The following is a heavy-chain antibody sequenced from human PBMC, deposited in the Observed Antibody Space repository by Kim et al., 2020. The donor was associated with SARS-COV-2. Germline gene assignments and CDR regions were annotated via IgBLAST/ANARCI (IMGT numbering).Heavy chain of an antibody. CDR2: INPNSGGT. CDR1: GYTFTGYY. CDR3: ARDRSSLYNWFDP. Sequence: ASVKVSCKASGYTFTGYYMHWVRQAPGQGLEWMGRINPNSGGTNYAQKFQGRVTMTRDTSISTAYMELSRLRSDDTAVYYCARDRSSLYNWFDPWGQGTLVTVSS. V-gene: IGHV1-2*06. D-gene: IGHD2-2*01. J-gene: IGHJ5*02.